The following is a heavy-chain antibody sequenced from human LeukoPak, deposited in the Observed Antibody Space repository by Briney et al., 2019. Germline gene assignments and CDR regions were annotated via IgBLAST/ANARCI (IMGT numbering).Heavy chain of an antibody. Sequence: GGSLRLSCAASGFTFSSYAMSWVRQAPGKGLQWVSGISTSGGSTYYADSVKGRFTISRDNSKNTLYLQMNSLRAADTAVYDLAKAMGTVAARSLDFWGQGTLVTVSS. D-gene: IGHD6-6*01. CDR2: ISTSGGST. V-gene: IGHV3-23*01. CDR3: AKAMGTVAARSLDF. J-gene: IGHJ4*02. CDR1: GFTFSSYA.